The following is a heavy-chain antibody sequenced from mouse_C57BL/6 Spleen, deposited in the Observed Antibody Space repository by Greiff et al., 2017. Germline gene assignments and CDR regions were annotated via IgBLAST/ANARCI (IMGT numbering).Heavy chain of an antibody. CDR2: INPNNGGT. Sequence: VQLQQSGPELVKPGASVKISCKASGYTFTDYYMNWVKQSHGKSLEWIGDINPNNGGTSYNQKFKGKATLTVDKSSSTAYMELRSLTSEDSAVYYCAKIVTDYYAMCYCGEGASVTVSS. J-gene: IGHJ4*01. V-gene: IGHV1-26*01. CDR1: GYTFTDYY. CDR3: AKIVTDYYAMCY. D-gene: IGHD2-5*01.